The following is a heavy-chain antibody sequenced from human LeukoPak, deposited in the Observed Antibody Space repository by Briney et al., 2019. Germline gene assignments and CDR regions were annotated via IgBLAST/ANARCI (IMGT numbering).Heavy chain of an antibody. CDR2: INHSGST. V-gene: IGHV4-34*01. CDR1: GGSFSGYY. Sequence: SETLSLTCAVYGGSFSGYYWSWIRQPPGKGLEWIGEINHSGSTNYNPSLKSRVTISVDTSKNQFSLKLSSVTAADTAVYHCASLSSSWYYVDYYYYYMDVWGKGTTVTVSS. J-gene: IGHJ6*03. D-gene: IGHD6-13*01. CDR3: ASLSSSWYYVDYYYYYMDV.